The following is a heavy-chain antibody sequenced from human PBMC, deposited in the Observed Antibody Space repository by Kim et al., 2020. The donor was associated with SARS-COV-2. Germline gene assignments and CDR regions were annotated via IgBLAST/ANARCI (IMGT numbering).Heavy chain of an antibody. J-gene: IGHJ6*02. V-gene: IGHV3-30-3*01. CDR1: GFAFDVFA. CDR3: ARTSGDGMDV. CDR2: TSYDETRK. D-gene: IGHD3-10*01. Sequence: GGSLRLSCSASGFAFDVFAMHWVRQAPGKGLEWVAVTSYDETRKYYADSVQGRFSISRDDSKNTLLLQMDDLRPEDTAVYYCARTSGDGMDVWGHGTTVT.